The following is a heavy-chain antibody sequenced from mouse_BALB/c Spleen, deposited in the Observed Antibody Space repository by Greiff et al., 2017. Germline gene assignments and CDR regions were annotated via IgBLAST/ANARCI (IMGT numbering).Heavy chain of an antibody. CDR3: NAGDCDYAMDY. Sequence: VQLQQSGAELVRSGASVKLSCTASGFNINDYYMHWVKQRPEQGLEWIGWIDPENGDTEYAPKFQGKATMTADTSSNTAYLQLSSLTSEDTAVYYCNAGDCDYAMDYWGQGTSVTVSS. CDR2: IDPENGDT. V-gene: IGHV14-4*02. J-gene: IGHJ4*01. CDR1: GFNINDYY.